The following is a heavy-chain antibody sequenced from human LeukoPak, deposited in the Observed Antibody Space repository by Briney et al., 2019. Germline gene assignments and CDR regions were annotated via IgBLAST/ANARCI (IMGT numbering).Heavy chain of an antibody. CDR2: FDPEDGET. V-gene: IGHV1-24*01. Sequence: ASVKVSCKASGYTFTGYYMHWVRQAPGKGLEWMGGFDPEDGETIYAQKFQGRVTMTEDTSTDTAYMELSSLRSEDTAVYYCATDLGGRELQRAFDIWGQGTMVTVSS. CDR3: ATDLGGRELQRAFDI. D-gene: IGHD1-26*01. CDR1: GYTFTGYY. J-gene: IGHJ3*02.